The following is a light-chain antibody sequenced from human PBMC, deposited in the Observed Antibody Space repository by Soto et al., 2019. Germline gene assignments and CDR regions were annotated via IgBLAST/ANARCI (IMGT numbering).Light chain of an antibody. Sequence: VLTQSPGSLCLSPGEGGNLXCRASQTASSNFLAWYQQDPGQAPRLLIYGASSRANGSPDRFSGSGSVTDFSRTIRRLESEDFAVYYGQQYGSRPLTFGEGTKVDIK. CDR3: QQYGSRPLT. V-gene: IGKV3-20*01. J-gene: IGKJ4*01. CDR2: GAS. CDR1: QTASSNF.